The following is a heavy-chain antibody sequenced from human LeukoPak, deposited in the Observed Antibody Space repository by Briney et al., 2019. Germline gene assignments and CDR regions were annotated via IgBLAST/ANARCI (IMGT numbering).Heavy chain of an antibody. D-gene: IGHD3-22*01. J-gene: IGHJ4*02. Sequence: GGSLRLSCVLSGFTFTSAPMNWVRQAPGKGLEWVSTSGTDGDTYYADSVKGRFTISRDNSKNTVHLQMTSLRVEDNAVYYCATKTPGNYPYDYWGQGTLVIVSP. CDR2: SGTDGDT. CDR3: ATKTPGNYPYDY. CDR1: GFTFTSAP. V-gene: IGHV3-23*01.